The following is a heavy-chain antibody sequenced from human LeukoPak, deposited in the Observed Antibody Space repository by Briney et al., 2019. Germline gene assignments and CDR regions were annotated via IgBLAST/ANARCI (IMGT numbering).Heavy chain of an antibody. D-gene: IGHD3-10*01. CDR2: IYHSGST. Sequence: SETLSLTCTVSGYSISSGYYWGWIRQPPGKGLEWIGSIYHSGSTYYNPSLKSRVTISVDTSKNQFSLRLSSVTAADTAVYYCARDGTRFGPEWGQGTLVTVSS. J-gene: IGHJ4*02. CDR1: GYSISSGYY. V-gene: IGHV4-38-2*02. CDR3: ARDGTRFGPE.